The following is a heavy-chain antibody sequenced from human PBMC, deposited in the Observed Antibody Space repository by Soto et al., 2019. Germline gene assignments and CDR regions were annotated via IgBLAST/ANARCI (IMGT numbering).Heavy chain of an antibody. CDR1: GGSFTSNNW. Sequence: SETLSLTCAVSGGSFTSNNWWTWVRQPPGQGLEWIGEIYRTGSTNYNPSLKGRVTISLDKSENQFSLRVTSLTAADTAVYYCASRDPGTSVDYWGQGTLVTVSS. J-gene: IGHJ4*02. CDR3: ASRDPGTSVDY. D-gene: IGHD1-7*01. V-gene: IGHV4-4*02. CDR2: IYRTGST.